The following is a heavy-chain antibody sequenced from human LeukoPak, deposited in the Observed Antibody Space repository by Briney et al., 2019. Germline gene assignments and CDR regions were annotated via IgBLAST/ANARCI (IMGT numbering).Heavy chain of an antibody. V-gene: IGHV4-34*01. Sequence: SETLSLTCAVYGGSFSGYYWSWIRQPPGKGLEWIGEINHSGSTNYNPSLKSRVTISVDTSKNQFSLKLSSVTAADTAVYYCARIGSGYSYGFFDYWGQGTLVTVSS. CDR1: GGSFSGYY. CDR2: INHSGST. CDR3: ARIGSGYSYGFFDY. D-gene: IGHD5-18*01. J-gene: IGHJ4*02.